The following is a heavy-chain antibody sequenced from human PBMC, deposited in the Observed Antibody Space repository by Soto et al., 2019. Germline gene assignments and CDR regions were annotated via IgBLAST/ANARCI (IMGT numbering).Heavy chain of an antibody. CDR1: GYTFTSYH. CDR2: ISAYNTNT. Sequence: QVQLVQSGAEVKKPGASVKVSCKTSGYTFTSYHISWVRQAPGQGLEWMGWISAYNTNTNYAQKFQGRVTMTTDTLPSTAYMELRSLSSDDTAVYYCARDTPPTASWGQGTLVTVSS. J-gene: IGHJ5*02. V-gene: IGHV1-18*01. CDR3: ARDTPPTAS.